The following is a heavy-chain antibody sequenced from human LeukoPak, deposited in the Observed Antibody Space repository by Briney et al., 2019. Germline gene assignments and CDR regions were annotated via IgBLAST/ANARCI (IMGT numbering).Heavy chain of an antibody. CDR1: GFTFSNYE. CDR3: ANQHMDYFDY. CDR2: ISSSGSTI. D-gene: IGHD2-21*01. J-gene: IGHJ4*02. Sequence: GGSLRLSCVVSGFTFSNYEMNWVRQDPGKGREWVSYISSSGSTIYYADSVKGRFTISRDNAKNSLYLQMNSLRAEDTAVYYCANQHMDYFDYWGQGTLVTVSS. V-gene: IGHV3-48*03.